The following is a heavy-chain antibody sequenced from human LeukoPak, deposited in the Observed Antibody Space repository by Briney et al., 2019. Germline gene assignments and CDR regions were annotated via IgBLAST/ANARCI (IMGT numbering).Heavy chain of an antibody. CDR3: ARVVDGGSSWYSPMEY. V-gene: IGHV3-74*01. CDR2: INNDGSGT. D-gene: IGHD6-13*01. Sequence: GGSLRLSCAASGFTFSSYWMHWVRQAPGKGPVWVSRINNDGSGTTYADSVKGRFTISRDNSRNTLYLQMNSLRVEDTAVYYCARVVDGGSSWYSPMEYWGQGTLVTVSS. CDR1: GFTFSSYW. J-gene: IGHJ4*02.